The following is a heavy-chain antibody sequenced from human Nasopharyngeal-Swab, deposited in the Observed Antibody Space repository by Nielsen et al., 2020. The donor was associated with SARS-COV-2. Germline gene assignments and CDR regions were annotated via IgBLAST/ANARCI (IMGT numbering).Heavy chain of an antibody. CDR1: GFTFSDYY. J-gene: IGHJ4*02. Sequence: GESLKISCAASGFTFSDYYMSWIRQAPGKGLEWVSYISSSGSTIYYADSVKGRFTISRDNAKNTLYLQMNSLRAEDTAVYYCARVRGEYCSGGSCYSGFDYWGQGTLVTVSS. D-gene: IGHD2-15*01. CDR2: ISSSGSTI. CDR3: ARVRGEYCSGGSCYSGFDY. V-gene: IGHV3-11*04.